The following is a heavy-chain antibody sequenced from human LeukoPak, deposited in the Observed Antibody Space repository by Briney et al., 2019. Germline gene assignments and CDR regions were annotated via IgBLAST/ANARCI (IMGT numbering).Heavy chain of an antibody. J-gene: IGHJ6*02. CDR3: ARVPSTPMVRGEGMDV. CDR1: GGTFSSYA. CDR2: MNPNSGNT. V-gene: IGHV1-8*02. D-gene: IGHD3-10*01. Sequence: GASVKVSCKASGGTFSSYAISWVRQATGQGLEWMGWMNPNSGNTGYAQKFQGRVTMTRNTSISTAYMELSSLRSEDTAVYYCARVPSTPMVRGEGMDVWGQGTTVTVSS.